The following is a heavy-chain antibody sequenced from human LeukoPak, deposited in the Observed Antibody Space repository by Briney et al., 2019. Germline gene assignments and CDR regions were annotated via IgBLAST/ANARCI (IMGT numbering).Heavy chain of an antibody. J-gene: IGHJ4*02. CDR1: GFTFTSYS. CDR2: ISGGGGST. D-gene: IGHD2-2*01. Sequence: GGSLRLSCAASGFTFTSYSMNWVRQAPGKGLEWVSTISGGGGSTYYADSVKGRFTISRDNSKNTLYLQVNSLRAEDTAVYYCAKVGEGSTYSWSHYDYWGQGIPVTVSS. V-gene: IGHV3-23*01. CDR3: AKVGEGSTYSWSHYDY.